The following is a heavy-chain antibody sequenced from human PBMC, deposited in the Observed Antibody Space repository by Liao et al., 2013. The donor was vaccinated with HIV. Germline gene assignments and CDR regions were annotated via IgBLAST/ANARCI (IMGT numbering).Heavy chain of an antibody. J-gene: IGHJ3*02. CDR1: GGSFNNYY. Sequence: QVQLQQWGAGLLKPSETLSLTCAVYGGSFNNYYWSWIRQPPGKGLEWIGEINHSGNTNYSPSLKSRVTISVDTYKNQVSLKLSSVTAADTAVYYCARDYFYDISGYGVVAFDIWSQGQWSPSLQ. CDR3: ARDYFYDISGYGVVAFDI. CDR2: INHSGNT. V-gene: IGHV4-34*01. D-gene: IGHD3-22*01.